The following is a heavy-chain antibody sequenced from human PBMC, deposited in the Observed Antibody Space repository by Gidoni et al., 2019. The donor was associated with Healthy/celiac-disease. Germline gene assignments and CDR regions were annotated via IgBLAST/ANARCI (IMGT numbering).Heavy chain of an antibody. Sequence: QVQLQESGPGLVKPSQTLSLPCTVSGGSISSGSYYWSWIRQPAGKGLEWIGRIYTSGSTNYNPSLKSRVTISVDTSKNQFSLKLSSVTAADTAVYYCARALAAAGAGGWFDPWGQGTLVTVSS. J-gene: IGHJ5*02. CDR3: ARALAAAGAGGWFDP. CDR2: IYTSGST. CDR1: GGSISSGSYY. V-gene: IGHV4-61*02. D-gene: IGHD6-13*01.